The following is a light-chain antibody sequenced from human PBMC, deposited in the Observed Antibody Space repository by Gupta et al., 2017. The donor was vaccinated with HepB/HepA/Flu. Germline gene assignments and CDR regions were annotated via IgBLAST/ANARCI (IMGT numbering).Light chain of an antibody. Sequence: EIVLTQSPGTLSLSPGEGATLSCRASQNINKYLAWYQQKPGQAPRLLIYDASNRATGIPARFSGSGSGTDFTLTISSLEPEDFAVYYCQQHGNWPLCSFGQGTKLEIK. J-gene: IGKJ2*04. CDR3: QQHGNWPLCS. V-gene: IGKV3-11*01. CDR2: DAS. CDR1: QNINKY.